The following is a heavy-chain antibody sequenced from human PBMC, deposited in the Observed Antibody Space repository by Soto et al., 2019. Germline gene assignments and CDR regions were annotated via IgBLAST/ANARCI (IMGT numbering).Heavy chain of an antibody. D-gene: IGHD3-10*01. CDR2: IYYSGST. J-gene: IGHJ4*02. CDR1: GGSISSSSYY. V-gene: IGHV4-39*01. Sequence: SETLSLTCTVSGGSISSSSYYWGWIRQPPGKGLEWIGSIYYSGSTYYNPSLKSRVTISVDTSKNQFSLKLSSVTAADTAVYYCARHIGNVVWFGGSYYFDYWGQGTLVTVSS. CDR3: ARHIGNVVWFGGSYYFDY.